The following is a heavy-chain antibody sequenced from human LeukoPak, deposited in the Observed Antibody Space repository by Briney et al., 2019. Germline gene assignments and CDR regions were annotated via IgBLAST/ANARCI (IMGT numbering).Heavy chain of an antibody. CDR3: ARTFYDTLDSDAFDF. D-gene: IGHD2/OR15-2a*01. CDR2: INPDSGGT. J-gene: IGHJ3*01. Sequence: ASVKVSCKASEYTFSVYHIHWVRQAPGQGLEWMGWINPDSGGTNNAQKVQGRVTMTRDTSISTAYMELSRLRSDDTAVYYCARTFYDTLDSDAFDFWGQGTMVIVSS. V-gene: IGHV1-2*02. CDR1: EYTFSVYH.